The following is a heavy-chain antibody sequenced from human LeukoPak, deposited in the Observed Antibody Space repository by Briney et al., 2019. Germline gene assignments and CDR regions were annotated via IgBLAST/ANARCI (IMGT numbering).Heavy chain of an antibody. J-gene: IGHJ2*01. CDR1: GGSFSSYS. V-gene: IGHV4-34*01. D-gene: IGHD3-10*01. Sequence: PSESLSLTCALYGGSFSSYSWSWTWIRQPPEKGLEWIGEIIEKGNANYNPSLKSRVTIDLDTSKNQFSLKLTSMTAADTAMYYCARGYYPPRWYFDLWGRGTLVTVSS. CDR3: ARGYYPPRWYFDL. CDR2: IIEKGNA.